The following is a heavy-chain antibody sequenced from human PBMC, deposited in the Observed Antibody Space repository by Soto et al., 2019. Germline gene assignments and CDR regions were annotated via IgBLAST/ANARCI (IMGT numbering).Heavy chain of an antibody. Sequence: ASVKISCKASGYTFTGYYMHWVRQAPGQGLEWMGWINPNSGGTNYAQKFQGWVTMTRDTSISTAYMELSRLRSDDTAVYYCAREATYSSYYYYYGMDVWGQGTXV. CDR1: GYTFTGYY. J-gene: IGHJ6*02. CDR2: INPNSGGT. D-gene: IGHD6-13*01. V-gene: IGHV1-2*04. CDR3: AREATYSSYYYYYGMDV.